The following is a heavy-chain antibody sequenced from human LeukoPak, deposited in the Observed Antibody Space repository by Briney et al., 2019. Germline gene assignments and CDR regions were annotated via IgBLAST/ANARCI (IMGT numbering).Heavy chain of an antibody. D-gene: IGHD3-3*01. J-gene: IGHJ4*02. CDR2: INHSGST. Sequence: SETLSLTCAVYGGSFSGYYWSWIRQPPGKGLEWIGEINHSGSTNYNPSLKSRVTISVDTSKNQFSLKLSSVTAADTAVYYCARGRLRFLEWSYDYWGQGTLVTVSS. CDR3: ARGRLRFLEWSYDY. CDR1: GGSFSGYY. V-gene: IGHV4-34*01.